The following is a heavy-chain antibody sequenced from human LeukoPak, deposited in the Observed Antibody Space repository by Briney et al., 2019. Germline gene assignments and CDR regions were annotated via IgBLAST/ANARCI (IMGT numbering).Heavy chain of an antibody. CDR1: GYSISSGYY. D-gene: IGHD3-3*01. J-gene: IGHJ5*02. V-gene: IGHV4-38-2*01. CDR3: ARHRVGSGDTYYDFWSGYSGFDP. Sequence: SETLSLTCAVSGYSISSGYYWGWIRQPPGKGLEWIGSIYHSGSTYYNPSLKSRVTISVDTSKNQFSLKLSSVTAADTAVYYCARHRVGSGDTYYDFWSGYSGFDPWGRGTLVTVSS. CDR2: IYHSGST.